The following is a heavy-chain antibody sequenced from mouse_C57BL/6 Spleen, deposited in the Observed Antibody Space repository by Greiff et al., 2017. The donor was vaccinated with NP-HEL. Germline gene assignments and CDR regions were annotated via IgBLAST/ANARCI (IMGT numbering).Heavy chain of an antibody. D-gene: IGHD2-5*01. CDR2: IDPEDGET. V-gene: IGHV14-2*01. J-gene: IGHJ2*01. CDR1: GFNIKDYY. CDR3: AAYYSNYERDY. Sequence: VQLQQSGAELVKPGASVKLSCTASGFNIKDYYMHWVKQRTEQGLEWIGRIDPEDGETKYAPKFPGKATITADTSSNTAYLQLSSLTSEDTAVYYCAAYYSNYERDYWGQGTTLTVSS.